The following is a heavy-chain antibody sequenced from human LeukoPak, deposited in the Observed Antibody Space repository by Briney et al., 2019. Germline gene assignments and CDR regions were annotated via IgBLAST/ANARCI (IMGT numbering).Heavy chain of an antibody. CDR1: GGSISSSNW. Sequence: SGTLSLTCAVSGGSISSSNWWSWVRQPPGKGLEWIGEIYHSGSTNYNPSLKSRVTISVDKSKNQFPLKLSSVTAADTAVYYCARNQYYYDSSGYYLIPYYYYGMDVWGQGTTVTVSS. V-gene: IGHV4-4*02. CDR2: IYHSGST. J-gene: IGHJ6*02. CDR3: ARNQYYYDSSGYYLIPYYYYGMDV. D-gene: IGHD3-22*01.